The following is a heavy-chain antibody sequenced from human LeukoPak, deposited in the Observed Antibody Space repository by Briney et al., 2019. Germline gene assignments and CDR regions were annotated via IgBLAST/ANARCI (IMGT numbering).Heavy chain of an antibody. V-gene: IGHV3-30*02. D-gene: IGHD3-22*01. CDR1: GFTFSSYG. CDR3: AKWGYDSSGYLHYNDY. CDR2: IGYDGSNK. Sequence: PGGSLRLSCAASGFTFSSYGMHWVRQAPAKGLEGGAFIGYDGSNKYYADSVKGRFTISRDNSKNTLYLQMNSLRAEDTAVYYCAKWGYDSSGYLHYNDYWGQGTLVTVSS. J-gene: IGHJ4*02.